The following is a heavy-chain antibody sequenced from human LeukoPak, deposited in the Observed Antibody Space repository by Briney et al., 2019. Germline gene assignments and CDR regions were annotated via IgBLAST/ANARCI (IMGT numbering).Heavy chain of an antibody. V-gene: IGHV3-30*03. J-gene: IGHJ1*01. Sequence: PGRSLRLSCAASGFTFSSSGMHWVRQAPGKGLEWVTVISYDGSNKNYADSVKGRFIISRDNSKNTVYLQMNSLRAEDTAVYYCATYSILNAREFRYWGQGTLVTVTS. CDR2: ISYDGSNK. CDR3: ATYSILNAREFRY. CDR1: GFTFSSSG. D-gene: IGHD4-11*01.